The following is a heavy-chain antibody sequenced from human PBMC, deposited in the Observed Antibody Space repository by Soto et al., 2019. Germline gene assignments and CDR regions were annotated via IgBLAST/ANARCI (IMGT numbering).Heavy chain of an antibody. CDR2: IYYSGST. CDR1: GGSISSYY. Sequence: SETLSLTCTVSGGSISSYYWSWIRQPPGKGLEWIGYIYYSGSTNYNPSLKSRVTISVDTSKNQFSLKLSSVTAADTVVYYCARDLELIGFPPAGPYNWFDPWGQGTLVTVSS. D-gene: IGHD2-2*01. J-gene: IGHJ5*02. V-gene: IGHV4-59*01. CDR3: ARDLELIGFPPAGPYNWFDP.